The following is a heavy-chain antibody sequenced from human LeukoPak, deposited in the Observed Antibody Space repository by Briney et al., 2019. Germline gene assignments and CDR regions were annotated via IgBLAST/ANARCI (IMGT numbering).Heavy chain of an antibody. V-gene: IGHV3-11*04. J-gene: IGHJ4*02. CDR3: AKGGPYGYCSSTSCYTFDY. CDR2: ISSSGSTI. D-gene: IGHD2-2*02. CDR1: GFTFSDYY. Sequence: GGSLRLSCAASGFTFSDYYMSWIRQAPGKGLEWVSYISSSGSTIYYADSVKGRFTISRDNAKNSLYLQMNSLRAEDTAVYYCAKGGPYGYCSSTSCYTFDYWGQGTLVTVSS.